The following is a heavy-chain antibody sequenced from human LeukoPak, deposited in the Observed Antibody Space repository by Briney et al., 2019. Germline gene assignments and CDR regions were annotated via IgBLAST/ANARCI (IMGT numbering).Heavy chain of an antibody. CDR3: ARDGDYYDSSGYYSDAFDI. J-gene: IGHJ3*02. V-gene: IGHV4-39*07. D-gene: IGHD3-22*01. Sequence: SETLSLTCTVSGGSISSSNYYWGWIRQPPGKGLEWIGSIYYSGSTYYNPSLKSRVTISVDTSKNQFSLKLSSVTAADTAVYYCARDGDYYDSSGYYSDAFDIWGQGTMVTVSS. CDR2: IYYSGST. CDR1: GGSISSSNYY.